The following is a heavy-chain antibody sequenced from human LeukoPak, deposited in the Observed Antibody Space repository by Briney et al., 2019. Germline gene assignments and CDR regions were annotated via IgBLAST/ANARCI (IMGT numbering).Heavy chain of an antibody. J-gene: IGHJ6*03. Sequence: PGGSLRLSCAASGFTFSSYSMNWVRQAPGKGLEWVSVIYSGGSTYYADSVKGRFTISRDNSKNTLYLQMNSLRAEDTAVYYCARDSRYCSSTSCLNPYYYYYYMDVWGKGTTVTVSS. V-gene: IGHV3-66*02. CDR2: IYSGGST. CDR3: ARDSRYCSSTSCLNPYYYYYYMDV. D-gene: IGHD2-2*01. CDR1: GFTFSSYS.